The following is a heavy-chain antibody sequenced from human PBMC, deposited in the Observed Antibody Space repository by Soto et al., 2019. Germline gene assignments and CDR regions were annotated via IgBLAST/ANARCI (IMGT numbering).Heavy chain of an antibody. CDR2: ISYDERNK. Sequence: GGSLRLSCAASGFTFSSYAMHWVRQAPGKGLEWVAVISYDERNKNYADYVKGRFTISRDNSKNTLYLQMNSLRAEDTAVYYCARSFTWIQLWLTYFDYWGQGTLVTVSS. CDR1: GFTFSSYA. V-gene: IGHV3-30*04. D-gene: IGHD5-18*01. CDR3: ARSFTWIQLWLTYFDY. J-gene: IGHJ4*02.